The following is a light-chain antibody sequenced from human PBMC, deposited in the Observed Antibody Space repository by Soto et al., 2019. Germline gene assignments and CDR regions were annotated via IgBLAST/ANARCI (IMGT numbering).Light chain of an antibody. Sequence: QSALTQPASVSGSPGQSIAISCTGTSSDVGGYNYVPWYQQHPGKAPKLMIYDVTNRPSGVSDRFSGSKSGNTASLTISGLQAEDEADYYCNSYTSSSTYVFGPGTQLTVL. CDR2: DVT. J-gene: IGLJ1*01. V-gene: IGLV2-14*03. CDR1: SSDVGGYNY. CDR3: NSYTSSSTYV.